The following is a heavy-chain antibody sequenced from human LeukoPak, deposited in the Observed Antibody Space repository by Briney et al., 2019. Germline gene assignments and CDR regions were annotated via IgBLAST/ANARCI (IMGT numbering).Heavy chain of an antibody. CDR1: GFTFSTYE. V-gene: IGHV3-48*03. CDR2: IGSSNTI. J-gene: IGHJ6*04. D-gene: IGHD5-12*01. Sequence: GGSLRLSCAASGFTFSTYEMNWVRQAPGKGLEWVSHIGSSNTIYYADSVKGRFTISRDNAKNSLYLQMNSLRAEDTAVYYCAREGRSGYDLTGYYGMDVWGKGTTVTVSS. CDR3: AREGRSGYDLTGYYGMDV.